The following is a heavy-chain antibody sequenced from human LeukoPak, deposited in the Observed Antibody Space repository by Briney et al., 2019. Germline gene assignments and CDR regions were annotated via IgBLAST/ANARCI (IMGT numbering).Heavy chain of an antibody. D-gene: IGHD6-25*01. Sequence: GGSLRLSCAASGFTFSRYWMYWVRQAPGKGLVWVSRIKTDGSSTSYAESVKGRFTISRDNAKNSLYLQMNSLRAEDTAVYYCARERLLSKWDYGMDVWGQGTTVTVSS. CDR1: GFTFSRYW. CDR3: ARERLLSKWDYGMDV. V-gene: IGHV3-74*01. J-gene: IGHJ6*02. CDR2: IKTDGSST.